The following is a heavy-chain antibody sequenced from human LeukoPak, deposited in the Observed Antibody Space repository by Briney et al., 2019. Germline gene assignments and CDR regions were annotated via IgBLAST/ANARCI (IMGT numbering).Heavy chain of an antibody. D-gene: IGHD4-17*01. CDR2: INHSGST. Sequence: SETLSLTCAVYGGSFSGYYWSWIRQPPGKGLEWIGEINHSGSTNYNPSLKSRVTISVDTSKNQFSLKVSSVTAADTAVYYCARRGHDYGSSPFDYWGQGTLVIVSS. CDR3: ARRGHDYGSSPFDY. J-gene: IGHJ4*02. CDR1: GGSFSGYY. V-gene: IGHV4-34*01.